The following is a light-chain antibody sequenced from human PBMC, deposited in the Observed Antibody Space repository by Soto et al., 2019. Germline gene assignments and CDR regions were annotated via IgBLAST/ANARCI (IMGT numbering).Light chain of an antibody. CDR1: QIVGGDT. CDR3: QQYHWAPDT. Sequence: EIVLTQSPGPLSLSPGERATLSCRSSQIVGGDTLAWFQQRPGQAPRLVIYGASNRAAGIPDRFSGSGSGTDFTLTVSRLEPEDVAIYYCQQYHWAPDTLGQGTRLEIK. CDR2: GAS. J-gene: IGKJ5*01. V-gene: IGKV3-20*01.